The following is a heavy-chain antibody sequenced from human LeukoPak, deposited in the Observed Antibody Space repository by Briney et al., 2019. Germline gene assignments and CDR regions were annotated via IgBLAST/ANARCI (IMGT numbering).Heavy chain of an antibody. CDR2: INPNSGGT. D-gene: IGHD6-19*01. CDR1: GYTFTGYY. J-gene: IGHJ3*02. CDR3: ARTVAGDNDAFDI. V-gene: IGHV1-2*06. Sequence: GASVKVSCKASGYTFTGYYMHWVRQPPGQGLEWVGRINPNSGGTNHSHNFQGMVTLTRDTSIRTAYMELSRLRSDDTAVYCCARTVAGDNDAFDIWGQGTMVTVSS.